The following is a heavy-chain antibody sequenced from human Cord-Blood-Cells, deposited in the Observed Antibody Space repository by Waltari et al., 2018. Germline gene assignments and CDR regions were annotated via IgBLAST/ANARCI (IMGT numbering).Heavy chain of an antibody. V-gene: IGHV3-30*18. Sequence: QVQLVESGGGVVQPGRSLRLSCAASGFTFSSYGMHWVRQAPGKGLEWVVVISYDGSNKYYADSVKGRFTISRDNSKNTLYLQMNSLRAEDTAVYYCAKDGHYGSGSYYDYWGQGTLVTVSS. CDR2: ISYDGSNK. CDR1: GFTFSSYG. D-gene: IGHD3-10*01. J-gene: IGHJ4*02. CDR3: AKDGHYGSGSYYDY.